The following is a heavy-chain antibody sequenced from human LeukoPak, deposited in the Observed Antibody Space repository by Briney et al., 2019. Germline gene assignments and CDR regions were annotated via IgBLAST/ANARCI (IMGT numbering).Heavy chain of an antibody. Sequence: GGSLRLSCAASGFTFSSYEMNWVRQAPGKGLEWVSYISSSDSTIYYADSVKGRFTISRDNAKNSLYLQMNSLRAEDTAVYYCARKVYGSGSYYADYFDYWGQGTLVTVSS. J-gene: IGHJ4*02. CDR3: ARKVYGSGSYYADYFDY. CDR1: GFTFSSYE. CDR2: ISSSDSTI. D-gene: IGHD3-10*01. V-gene: IGHV3-48*03.